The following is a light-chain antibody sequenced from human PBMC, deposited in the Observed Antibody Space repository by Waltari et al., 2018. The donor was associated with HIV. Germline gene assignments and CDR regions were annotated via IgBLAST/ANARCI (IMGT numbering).Light chain of an antibody. J-gene: IGKJ2*01. CDR2: TAS. V-gene: IGKV1-9*01. CDR1: EGISLV. CDR3: QQFKSYPFN. Sequence: DIHFTQSPAYLSASVVDRVTLTCRASEGISLVLAWLQQEPGKAPKLLIYTASTLQSGVPSRFSGSGSGTEFTLTVTSLQPEDFATYYCQQFKSYPFNFGQGTELGIK.